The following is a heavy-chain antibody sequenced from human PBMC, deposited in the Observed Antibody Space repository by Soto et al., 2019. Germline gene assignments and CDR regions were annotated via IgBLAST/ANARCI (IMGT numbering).Heavy chain of an antibody. V-gene: IGHV1-18*01. CDR3: GKNMRQSSGFPPY. CDR1: GYTFTSYG. J-gene: IGHJ4*02. Sequence: ASVKVSCKASGYTFTSYGISWVRQAPGQGLEWMGWISAYNGNTNYAQKLQGRVTMTTDTSTSTAYMELRSLRSSDTAVYYCGKNMRQSSGFPPYGARGTLVPGSS. D-gene: IGHD3-22*01. CDR2: ISAYNGNT.